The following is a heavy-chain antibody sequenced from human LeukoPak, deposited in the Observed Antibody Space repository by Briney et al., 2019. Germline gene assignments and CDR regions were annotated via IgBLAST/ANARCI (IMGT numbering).Heavy chain of an antibody. CDR3: ARGGGDNSAAPFDD. V-gene: IGHV1-46*01. J-gene: IGHJ4*02. Sequence: ASVKVSCKTSGYTFTSYYMHWVRQAPGQGLEWMGIINPSAGTTSYAQRFQGRVSMTRDTSTSTFCMELSSLRSEDTAVYYCARGGGDNSAAPFDDWGQGTLVPVSS. D-gene: IGHD4-23*01. CDR1: GYTFTSYY. CDR2: INPSAGTT.